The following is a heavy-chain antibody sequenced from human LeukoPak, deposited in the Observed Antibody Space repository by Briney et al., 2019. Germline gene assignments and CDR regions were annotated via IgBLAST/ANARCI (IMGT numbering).Heavy chain of an antibody. CDR1: GFTFSSYG. J-gene: IGHJ4*02. D-gene: IGHD6-19*01. CDR3: AKEFTPPDSSGWYFDY. Sequence: RSLRPSCAASGFTFSSYGIHCVRQAPGKGLEWVAVISYAGSNKYYAAPAKGRFPIYRNNSKNTPSLKITSLRAQDTPVFTFAKEFTPPDSSGWYFDYWGQGTLVTVSS. CDR2: ISYAGSNK. V-gene: IGHV3-30*18.